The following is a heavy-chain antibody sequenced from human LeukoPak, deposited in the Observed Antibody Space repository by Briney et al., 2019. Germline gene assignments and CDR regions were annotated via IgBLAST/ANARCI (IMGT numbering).Heavy chain of an antibody. CDR1: GFTFSDYG. CDR2: IRYDGSNK. Sequence: GGSLRLSCAASGFTFSDYGMHWVRQAPGKGLEWAAFIRYDGSNKYYADSVKGRFTISRDNSKNTLYLQMNTLRAGDTAVYFCAKGYWSGYSFDNWFDPWGQGTLVTVSS. J-gene: IGHJ5*02. CDR3: AKGYWSGYSFDNWFDP. V-gene: IGHV3-30*02. D-gene: IGHD3-3*01.